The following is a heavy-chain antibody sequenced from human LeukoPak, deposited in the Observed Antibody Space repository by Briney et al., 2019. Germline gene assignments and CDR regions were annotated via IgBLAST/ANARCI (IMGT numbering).Heavy chain of an antibody. CDR2: ITASDGA. D-gene: IGHD2-21*01. Sequence: GGSLRLSCAASGFTSSNSHMSWVRQAPGKGLEWVSSITASDGAYYADPVKGRFTISRDSARNTQYLQRNSLRADDTAIYYCAKDLGACGRYCISYWGQGTLVTVSS. V-gene: IGHV3-23*01. CDR3: AKDLGACGRYCISY. J-gene: IGHJ4*02. CDR1: GFTSSNSH.